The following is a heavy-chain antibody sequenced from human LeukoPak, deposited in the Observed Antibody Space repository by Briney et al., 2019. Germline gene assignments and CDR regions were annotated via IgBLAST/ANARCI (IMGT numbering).Heavy chain of an antibody. CDR1: GFTFSSYW. CDR2: IKQDGSEK. D-gene: IGHD3-3*01. J-gene: IGHJ3*02. V-gene: IGHV3-7*01. CDR3: ARGHYYDFSWGAFDI. Sequence: GGSLRLSCAASGFTFSSYWMSWVRQAPGKGLEWVANIKQDGSEKYYVDSVEGRFTISRDNAKNSLYLQMNSLRAEDTAVYYCARGHYYDFSWGAFDIWGQGTMVTVSS.